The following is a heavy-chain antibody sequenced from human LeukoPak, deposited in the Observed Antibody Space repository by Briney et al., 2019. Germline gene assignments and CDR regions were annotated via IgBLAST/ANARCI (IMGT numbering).Heavy chain of an antibody. J-gene: IGHJ4*02. Sequence: GGSLRLSCTASGFTFSGYSMNWIRQAPGKGLEWVSSFGTRSTSVYHAGSVKGRFAISRDNAKNSLYLQMNSLRAEGTAVYYCATQQGGNPAYWGQGTLVTVSS. V-gene: IGHV3-21*01. CDR3: ATQQGGNPAY. CDR2: FGTRSTSV. CDR1: GFTFSGYS. D-gene: IGHD1-14*01.